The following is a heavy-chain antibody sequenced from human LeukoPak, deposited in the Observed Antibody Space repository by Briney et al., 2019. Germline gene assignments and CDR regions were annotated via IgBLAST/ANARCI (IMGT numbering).Heavy chain of an antibody. CDR3: ARGGGKQQLVLMRWKNWFDP. D-gene: IGHD6-13*01. CDR2: ISTSSSTI. V-gene: IGHV3-48*04. CDR1: GFTFSSYS. J-gene: IGHJ5*02. Sequence: GGSLRLSCAASGFTFSSYSMNWVRQAPGKGLEWISYISTSSSTIFYADSVKGRLTISRDNAKNALYVHMNSLRAEDTAVYYCARGGGKQQLVLMRWKNWFDPWGQGTLVTVSS.